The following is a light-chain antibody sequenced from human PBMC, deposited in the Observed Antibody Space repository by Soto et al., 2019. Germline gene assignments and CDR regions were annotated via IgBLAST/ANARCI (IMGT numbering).Light chain of an antibody. CDR3: QQYSSSGT. V-gene: IGKV3-20*01. CDR1: QSISSNF. J-gene: IGKJ1*01. CDR2: ATS. Sequence: PGQRATLSCMASQSISSNFLAWYQQKPGQAPRLLIYATSSRATGIPGRFSGSGSGTDFTLTISRLEPEDFAVYYCQQYSSSGTFGQGTKVDI.